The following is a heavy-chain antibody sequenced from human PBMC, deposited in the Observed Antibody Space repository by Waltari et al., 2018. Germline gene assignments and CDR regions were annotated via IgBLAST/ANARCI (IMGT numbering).Heavy chain of an antibody. Sequence: QLQLQESGPGLVKPSETLSLTCPVSGGSISSSSYYWGWIRQPPGKGLEWIGSIYYSGSTYYNPSLKSRVTISVDTSKNQFSLKLSSVTAADTAVYYCARGIPVGVSLYYYYGMDVWGQGTTVTVSS. CDR2: IYYSGST. CDR1: GGSISSSSYY. J-gene: IGHJ6*02. D-gene: IGHD1-20*01. V-gene: IGHV4-39*07. CDR3: ARGIPVGVSLYYYYGMDV.